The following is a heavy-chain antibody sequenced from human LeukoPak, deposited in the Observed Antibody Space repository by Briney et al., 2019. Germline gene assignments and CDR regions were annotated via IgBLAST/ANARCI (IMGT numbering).Heavy chain of an antibody. CDR3: ARDLEPGYSYDSVFDL. Sequence: ASVSVSCKASGYRFARYGLRWVRQAPGQGLEWMGWIAAYNLKTNYAQNLQGRVTMTMDTSADTGYMGLGSRMSYDRGVYYRARDLEPGYSYDSVFDLWGQGTLITVSS. J-gene: IGHJ5*02. CDR2: IAAYNLKT. D-gene: IGHD5-18*01. CDR1: GYRFARYG. V-gene: IGHV1-18*01.